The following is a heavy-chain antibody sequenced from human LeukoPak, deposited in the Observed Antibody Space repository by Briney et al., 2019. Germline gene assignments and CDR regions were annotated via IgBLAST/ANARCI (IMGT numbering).Heavy chain of an antibody. CDR1: GYTFTGYY. J-gene: IGHJ4*02. CDR2: IYPNSGGT. V-gene: IGHV1-2*02. CDR3: ARVFIYCSGGSCYCYY. Sequence: ASVKVSCKASGYTFTGYYMHWVRQAPGQGLEWMGWIYPNSGGTNYAQKFQGRVTMTRDTSISTAYLELSRLRSDDTAVYYCARVFIYCSGGSCYCYYWGQGTLVTVSS. D-gene: IGHD2-15*01.